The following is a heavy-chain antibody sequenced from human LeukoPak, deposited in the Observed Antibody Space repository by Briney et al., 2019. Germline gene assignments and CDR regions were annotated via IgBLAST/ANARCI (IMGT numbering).Heavy chain of an antibody. CDR2: IYYSGST. V-gene: IGHV4-31*03. D-gene: IGHD2-21*02. CDR3: ATSCGGDCSGGDYGMDV. Sequence: SETLSLTCTVSGGSTSSGGYYWSWIRQHPGKGLEWIGYIYYSGSTYYNPSLKSRVTISVDTSKNQFSLKLSSVTAADTAVYYCATSCGGDCSGGDYGMDVWGQGTTVTVSS. CDR1: GGSTSSGGYY. J-gene: IGHJ6*02.